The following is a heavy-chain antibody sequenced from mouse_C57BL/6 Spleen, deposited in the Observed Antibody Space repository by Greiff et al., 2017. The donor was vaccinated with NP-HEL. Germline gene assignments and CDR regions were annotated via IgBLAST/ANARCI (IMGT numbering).Heavy chain of an antibody. Sequence: QVQLQQPGAELVRPGSSVKLSCKASGYTFTSYWMHWVTQRPIHGLEWIGNIDPSDSETHYNQKFKDKATLTVDKSSSTAYMQLSSLTSEDSAVYYCARNPDQTAQFAWFAYWGQGTLVTVSA. V-gene: IGHV1-52*01. D-gene: IGHD3-2*02. J-gene: IGHJ3*01. CDR2: IDPSDSET. CDR1: GYTFTSYW. CDR3: ARNPDQTAQFAWFAY.